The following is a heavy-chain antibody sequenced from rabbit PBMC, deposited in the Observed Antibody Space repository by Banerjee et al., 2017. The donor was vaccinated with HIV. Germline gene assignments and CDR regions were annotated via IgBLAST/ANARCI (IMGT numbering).Heavy chain of an antibody. CDR2: IYTGDGRT. CDR3: ARDAGRGDYIDGVFNL. D-gene: IGHD8-1*01. CDR1: GFDLSSHYY. Sequence: QEQLEESGGGLVKPEGSLTLTCKASGFDLSSHYYMWWVRQAPGKGLEWIACIYTGDGRTGYASWAKGRFTISKASSTTVTLQMTSLTVADTATYFCARDAGRGDYIDGVFNLWGQGTLVTVS. V-gene: IGHV1S45*01. J-gene: IGHJ4*01.